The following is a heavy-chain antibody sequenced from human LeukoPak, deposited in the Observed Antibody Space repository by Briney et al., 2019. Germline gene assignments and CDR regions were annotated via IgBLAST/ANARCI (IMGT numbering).Heavy chain of an antibody. J-gene: IGHJ4*02. Sequence: LSLTCTVSGGSISSSSYYWGWIRQAPGKGLEWVSYVSSSGSTIYYADSVKGRFTISRDNAKNSLYLQMNSLRAEDTAVYYCARDLAQWLVLGYWGQGTLVTVSS. CDR1: GGSISSSSYY. CDR3: ARDLAQWLVLGY. CDR2: VSSSGSTI. V-gene: IGHV3-11*04. D-gene: IGHD6-19*01.